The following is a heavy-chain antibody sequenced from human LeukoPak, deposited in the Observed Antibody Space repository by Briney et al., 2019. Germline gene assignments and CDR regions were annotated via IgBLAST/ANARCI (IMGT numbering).Heavy chain of an antibody. CDR2: INHSGST. CDR1: GGPFSGYY. Sequence: SETLSLTCAVYGGPFSGYYWSWIRQPPGKGLEWIGEINHSGSTNYNPSLKSRVTISVDTSKNQFSLKLSSVTAADTAVYYCARAYGSGTAADYWGQGTLVTVSS. CDR3: ARAYGSGTAADY. D-gene: IGHD3-10*01. J-gene: IGHJ4*02. V-gene: IGHV4-34*01.